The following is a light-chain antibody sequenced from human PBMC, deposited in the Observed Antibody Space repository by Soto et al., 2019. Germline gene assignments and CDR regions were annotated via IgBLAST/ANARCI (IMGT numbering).Light chain of an antibody. Sequence: IVMTQSPATMSVSPGETVNIYCRASQSVSTAVAWYQQRSGQTPRLLIYRASSRATGVPTRFSGSGSATEFNLTSSSLQTEDFAVYYCHQYMFWPPSYTFGQGTKLESK. J-gene: IGKJ2*01. CDR3: HQYMFWPPSYT. CDR1: QSVSTA. CDR2: RAS. V-gene: IGKV3-15*01.